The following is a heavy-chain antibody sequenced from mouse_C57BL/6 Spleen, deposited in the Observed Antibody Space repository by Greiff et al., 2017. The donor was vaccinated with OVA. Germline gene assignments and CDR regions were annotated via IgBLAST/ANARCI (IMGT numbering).Heavy chain of an antibody. CDR1: GYTFTSYW. J-gene: IGHJ2*01. Sequence: LQQPGAELVKPGASVKLSCKASGYTFTSYWMHWVKQRPGQGLEWIGMIHPNSGSTNYNEKFKSKATLTVDKSSSTAYMQLSSLTSEDSAVYYCARWRGSSYDYWGQGTTLTVSS. CDR3: ARWRGSSYDY. V-gene: IGHV1-64*01. CDR2: IHPNSGST. D-gene: IGHD1-1*01.